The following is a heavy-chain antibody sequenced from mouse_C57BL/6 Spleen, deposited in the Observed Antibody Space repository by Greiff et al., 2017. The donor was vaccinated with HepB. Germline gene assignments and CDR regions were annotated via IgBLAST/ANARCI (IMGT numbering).Heavy chain of an antibody. CDR3: ASSNYDYSWFAY. V-gene: IGHV1-69*01. CDR2: IDPSDSYT. Sequence: QVQLKQPGAELVMPGASVKLSCKASGYTFTSYWMHWVKQRPGQGLEWIGEIDPSDSYTNYNQKFKGKSTLTVDKSSSTAYMQLSSLTSEDSAVYYCASSNYDYSWFAYWGQGTLVTVSA. CDR1: GYTFTSYW. J-gene: IGHJ3*01. D-gene: IGHD2-4*01.